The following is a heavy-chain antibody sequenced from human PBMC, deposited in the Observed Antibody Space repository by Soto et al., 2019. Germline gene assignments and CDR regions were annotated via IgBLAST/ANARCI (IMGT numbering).Heavy chain of an antibody. CDR3: AKEVSLGSTVDLGY. V-gene: IGHV3-23*01. J-gene: IGHJ4*02. Sequence: GGSLRLSCAASGFTFSSYAMSWVRQAPGKGLERVSAISGSGGSTYYADAVKGRFTISRDNSMGTLYLQMKSLRVEDTAIYYCAKEVSLGSTVDLGYWGQGTLVTVSS. CDR2: ISGSGGST. D-gene: IGHD7-27*01. CDR1: GFTFSSYA.